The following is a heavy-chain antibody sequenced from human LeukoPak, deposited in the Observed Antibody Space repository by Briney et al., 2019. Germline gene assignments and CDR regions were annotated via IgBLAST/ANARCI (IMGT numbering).Heavy chain of an antibody. J-gene: IGHJ4*02. V-gene: IGHV3-23*01. CDR2: ISGSGGST. D-gene: IGHD3-22*01. Sequence: GGSLRLSCAASGFTVSSNYMSWVRQAPGKGLEWVSAISGSGGSTYYADSVKGRFTISRDNSKNTLYLQMNSLRAEDTAVYYCAKDTHMIVVVTLDYWGQGTLVTVSS. CDR1: GFTVSSNY. CDR3: AKDTHMIVVVTLDY.